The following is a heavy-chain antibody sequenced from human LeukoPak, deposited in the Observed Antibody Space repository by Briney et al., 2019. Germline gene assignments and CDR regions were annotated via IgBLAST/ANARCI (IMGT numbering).Heavy chain of an antibody. J-gene: IGHJ5*02. CDR2: IYYSGST. CDR3: AREYYYGSGSYYNWFDP. CDR1: GGSISSGDYY. Sequence: PSETLSLTCTVYGGSISSGDYYWSWIRQPPGKGLEWIGYIYYSGSTYYNPSLKSRVTISVDTSKNQFSLKLSSVTAADTAVYYCAREYYYGSGSYYNWFDPWGQGTLVTVSS. D-gene: IGHD3-10*01. V-gene: IGHV4-30-4*01.